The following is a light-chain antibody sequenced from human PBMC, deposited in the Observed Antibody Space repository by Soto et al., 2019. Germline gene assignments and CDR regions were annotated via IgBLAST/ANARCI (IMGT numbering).Light chain of an antibody. CDR3: QQYSSSPPLT. J-gene: IGKJ4*01. CDR1: QSVSSN. CDR2: GAS. Sequence: EIVMTQSPATLSVSPGERATLSCRASQSVSSNLAWYQQKPGQAPRLLIYGASTRATGIPARFSGSGSGTEFTLTISSLQSEDFAVCYCQQYSSSPPLTFGGGTKVDIK. V-gene: IGKV3-15*01.